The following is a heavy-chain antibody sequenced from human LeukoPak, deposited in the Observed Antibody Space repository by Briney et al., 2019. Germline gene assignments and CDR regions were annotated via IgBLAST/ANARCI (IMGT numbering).Heavy chain of an antibody. CDR3: AKDSSGGDYDTFDY. D-gene: IGHD4-17*01. CDR2: ISWNSGRI. Sequence: GRSLRLSCVASVFTFDDYAMHWVRQAPGKGLEWVSGISWNSGRIGYADSVKGRFTLSRDNAKNTLYLQMNSLRAEDTALYYCAKDSSGGDYDTFDYWGQGTLVTVSS. CDR1: VFTFDDYA. V-gene: IGHV3-9*01. J-gene: IGHJ4*02.